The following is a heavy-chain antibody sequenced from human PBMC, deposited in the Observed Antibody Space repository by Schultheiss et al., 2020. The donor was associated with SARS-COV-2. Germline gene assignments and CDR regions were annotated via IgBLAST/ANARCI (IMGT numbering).Heavy chain of an antibody. CDR1: GGSISSYY. CDR2: INHSGST. V-gene: IGHV4-59*12. Sequence: SETLSLTCTVSGGSISSYYWSWIRQPPGKGLEWIGEINHSGSTNYNPSLKSRVTISVDTSKNQFSLKLSSVTAADTAVYYCARRGYYYGMDVWGQGTTVTVSS. CDR3: ARRGYYYGMDV. J-gene: IGHJ6*02.